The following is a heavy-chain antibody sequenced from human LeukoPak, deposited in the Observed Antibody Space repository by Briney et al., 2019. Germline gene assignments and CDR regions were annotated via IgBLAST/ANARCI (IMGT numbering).Heavy chain of an antibody. D-gene: IGHD6-6*01. V-gene: IGHV1-24*01. CDR1: GYTLTELS. J-gene: IGHJ5*02. CDR2: FDPEDGET. Sequence: ASVKVSCKVSGYTLTELSMHWVRQAPGKGLEWMGGFDPEDGETIYAQKFQGRVTMTEGTSTDTAYMELSSLRSEDTAVYYCATDVASWYSSSPRAWGQGTLVTVSS. CDR3: ATDVASWYSSSPRA.